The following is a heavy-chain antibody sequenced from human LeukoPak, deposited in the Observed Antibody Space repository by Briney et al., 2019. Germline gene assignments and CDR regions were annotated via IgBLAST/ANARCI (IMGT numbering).Heavy chain of an antibody. J-gene: IGHJ5*02. CDR3: ARDLTKILWFGVGTYNWFDP. V-gene: IGHV4-61*02. CDR1: GGSISSGSYY. CDR2: IYSSGST. D-gene: IGHD3-10*01. Sequence: SETLSLTCTVSGGSISSGSYYWSWIRQPAGKGLEWIGRIYSSGSTNYNPSLKSRVTISLDTSKNQFSLKLSSVTAADTAVYYCARDLTKILWFGVGTYNWFDPWGQGTLVTVSS.